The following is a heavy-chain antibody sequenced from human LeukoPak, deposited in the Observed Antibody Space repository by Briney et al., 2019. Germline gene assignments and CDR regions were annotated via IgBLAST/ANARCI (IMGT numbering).Heavy chain of an antibody. CDR1: GFTFSEYY. D-gene: IGHD3-3*01. CDR3: ARGVLWSGYFYFDY. J-gene: IGHJ4*02. V-gene: IGHV3-72*01. Sequence: PRGSLRLSCALSGFTFSEYYMDWGRQAPGEGLEWVGRIRNKANGYTTEYAASVKGRFTISRDDSKNSLYLQMNSLKAEDTAVYYCARGVLWSGYFYFDYWGQGTLVTVSS. CDR2: IRNKANGYTT.